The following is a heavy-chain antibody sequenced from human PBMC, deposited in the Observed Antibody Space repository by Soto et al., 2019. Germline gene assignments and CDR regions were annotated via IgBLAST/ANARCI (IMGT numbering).Heavy chain of an antibody. Sequence: SVKVSCKASGGTFSSYAISWVRQAPGQGLEWMGGIIPIFGTANYAQKFQGRVTITADESTSTAYMELSSLRSEDTAVYYCASTIFGVVTADYYYGMDVWGQGTTVTVSS. D-gene: IGHD3-3*01. J-gene: IGHJ6*02. CDR3: ASTIFGVVTADYYYGMDV. V-gene: IGHV1-69*13. CDR2: IIPIFGTA. CDR1: GGTFSSYA.